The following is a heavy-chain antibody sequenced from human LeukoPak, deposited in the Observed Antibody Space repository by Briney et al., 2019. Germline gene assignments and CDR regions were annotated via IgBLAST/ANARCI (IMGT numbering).Heavy chain of an antibody. D-gene: IGHD6-13*01. CDR2: IYHSGST. CDR3: ARAGGDSSSCPHLPYYHYMDV. J-gene: IGHJ6*03. CDR1: GYSISSGYY. V-gene: IGHV4-38-2*02. Sequence: PSETLSLTCTVSGYSISSGYYWGWIRQPPGKGLEWIGSIYHSGSTYYNPSLKSRVTISVDTSKNQFSLKLSSVTAADTAVYYCARAGGDSSSCPHLPYYHYMDVWGKGTTVTVSS.